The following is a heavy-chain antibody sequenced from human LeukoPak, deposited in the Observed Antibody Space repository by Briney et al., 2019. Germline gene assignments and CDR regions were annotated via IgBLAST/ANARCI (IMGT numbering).Heavy chain of an antibody. Sequence: GGSLRLSCAASGFTFSSYSKNWVRQAPGKGLEWFSYISSSSSTIYYADSVKGRFTISRDNAKNSLYLQMNSLRAEDTALDYCARAPPQWELRAGYLGAFDIWGQGTTVTVSS. J-gene: IGHJ3*02. CDR3: ARAPPQWELRAGYLGAFDI. D-gene: IGHD1-26*01. CDR1: GFTFSSYS. V-gene: IGHV3-48*01. CDR2: ISSSSSTI.